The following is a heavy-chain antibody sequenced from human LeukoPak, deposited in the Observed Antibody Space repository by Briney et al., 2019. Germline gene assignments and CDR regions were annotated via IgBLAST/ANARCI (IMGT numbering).Heavy chain of an antibody. CDR1: GGSFSGYY. CDR2: INHSGST. J-gene: IGHJ4*02. D-gene: IGHD3-10*01. V-gene: IGHV4-34*01. CDR3: AVVRGVQAAFDY. Sequence: SETLSLTCAVYGGSFSGYYWSWIRQPPGKGLDWIGEINHSGSTNYNPSLKSRVTISVDTSKNQFSLKLSSVTAADTAVYYCAVVRGVQAAFDYWGQGTLVTVSS.